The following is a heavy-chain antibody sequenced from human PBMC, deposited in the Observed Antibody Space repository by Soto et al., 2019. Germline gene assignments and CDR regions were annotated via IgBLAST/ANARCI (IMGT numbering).Heavy chain of an antibody. CDR2: TYYRSKWYN. CDR3: ARDPDLEAVTPPYYYYGMDV. V-gene: IGHV6-1*01. CDR1: GDSVSSNSAA. J-gene: IGHJ6*02. D-gene: IGHD4-4*01. Sequence: SQTLSLTCAISGDSVSSNSAAWNWIRQSPSRGLEWLGRTYYRSKWYNDYAVSVKSRITINPDTSKNQFSLQLNSVTPEDTAVYYCARDPDLEAVTPPYYYYGMDVWGQGTTVTVSS.